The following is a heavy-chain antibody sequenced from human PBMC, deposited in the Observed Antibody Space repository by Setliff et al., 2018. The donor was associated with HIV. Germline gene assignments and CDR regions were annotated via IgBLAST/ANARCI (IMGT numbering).Heavy chain of an antibody. CDR1: GYNFITYY. J-gene: IGHJ4*02. CDR2: INPRSGST. Sequence: ASVKVSCKASGYNFITYYIHWVRQAPGQGLAWMGLINPRSGSTNYAQKFQDRVTMTSDTSTRTVYMELSSLRSDDTAVYYGEKVMSITMVRGSLGNWGQGTLVTVSS. D-gene: IGHD3-10*01. CDR3: EKVMSITMVRGSLGN. V-gene: IGHV1-46*01.